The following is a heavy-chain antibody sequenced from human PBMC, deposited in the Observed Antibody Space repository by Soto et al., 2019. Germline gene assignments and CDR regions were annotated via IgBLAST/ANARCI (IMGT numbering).Heavy chain of an antibody. Sequence: SGPTLVKPTQTLTLTCTFSGFSLSTSGVGVGWIRQPPGKALEWLALIYWDDDKRYSPSLKSRLTITKDTSKNQVVLTMTNMDPVDTATYYCAHLRTGGYGSGSYYNHYYMDVWGKGTTVTVSS. CDR1: GFSLSTSGVG. CDR3: AHLRTGGYGSGSYYNHYYMDV. D-gene: IGHD3-10*01. J-gene: IGHJ6*03. CDR2: IYWDDDK. V-gene: IGHV2-5*02.